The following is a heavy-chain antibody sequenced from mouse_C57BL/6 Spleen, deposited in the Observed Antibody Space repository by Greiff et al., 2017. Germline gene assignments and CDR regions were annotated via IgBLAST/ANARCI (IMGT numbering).Heavy chain of an antibody. V-gene: IGHV1-69*01. J-gene: IGHJ4*01. Sequence: VQLQQPGAELVKPGASVKMSCKASGYTFTSYWMHWVKQRPGQGLEWIGEIDPSDSYTNYNQKFKGKSTLTVDKSSSTAYMQLSSLTSEDSAVYYCARSGTYAMDYWGQGTSVTVSS. CDR1: GYTFTSYW. D-gene: IGHD3-3*01. CDR2: IDPSDSYT. CDR3: ARSGTYAMDY.